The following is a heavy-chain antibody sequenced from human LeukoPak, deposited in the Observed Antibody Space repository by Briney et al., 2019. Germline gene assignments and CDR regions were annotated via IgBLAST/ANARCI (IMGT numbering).Heavy chain of an antibody. J-gene: IGHJ5*02. V-gene: IGHV4-59*01. CDR3: AATPGGDIVVVPAVFDP. Sequence: SETLSLTCTVSGGSTSSYYWGWIRQLQGKGLEWIGYIYYSGSTNYTPSLKSRVTISVDTSKNQFSLKLSSVTAADTAVYYCAATPGGDIVVVPAVFDPWGQGTLVTVSS. D-gene: IGHD2-2*01. CDR1: GGSTSSYY. CDR2: IYYSGST.